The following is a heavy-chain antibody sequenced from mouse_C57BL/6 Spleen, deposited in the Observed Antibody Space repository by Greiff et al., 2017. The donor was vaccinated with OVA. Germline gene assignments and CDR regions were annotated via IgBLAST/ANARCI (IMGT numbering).Heavy chain of an antibody. D-gene: IGHD2-4*01. Sequence: DVQLVESGPELVKPGASVKIPCKASGYTFTDYNMDWVKQSHGKSLEWIGDINPNNGGTIYNQKFKGKATLTVDKSSSTAYMELRSLTSEDTAVYYCARLGIYYDYDEGTYYAMDYWGQGTSVTVSS. CDR2: INPNNGGT. CDR1: GYTFTDYN. J-gene: IGHJ4*01. CDR3: ARLGIYYDYDEGTYYAMDY. V-gene: IGHV1-18*01.